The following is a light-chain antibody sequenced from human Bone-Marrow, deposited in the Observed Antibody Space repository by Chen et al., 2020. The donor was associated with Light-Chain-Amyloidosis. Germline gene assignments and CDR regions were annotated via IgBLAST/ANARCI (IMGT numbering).Light chain of an antibody. Sequence: SYVLTQPSSVSVAPGQTATIACGGNNIGSTSVHWYQQTPGQAPLLGVYDDSDRPSGIPERLSGSNSGNTATLTISRVEAGDEADYSCQVWDRSSDRPVFGGGTKLTVL. V-gene: IGLV3-21*02. CDR3: QVWDRSSDRPV. CDR2: DDS. CDR1: NIGSTS. J-gene: IGLJ3*02.